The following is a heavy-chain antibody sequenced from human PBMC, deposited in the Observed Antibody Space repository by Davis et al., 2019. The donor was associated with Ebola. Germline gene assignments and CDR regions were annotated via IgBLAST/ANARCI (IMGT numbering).Heavy chain of an antibody. D-gene: IGHD3-3*01. CDR3: ASYTIFGVRWFDP. CDR2: IYYSGST. V-gene: IGHV4-39*01. Sequence: MPSETLSLTCTVSGGSISSSSYYWGWIRQPPGKGLEWIGSIYYSGSTYYNPSLKSRVTISVDTSKNQFSLKLSSVTAADTAVYYCASYTIFGVRWFDPWGQGTLVTVSS. J-gene: IGHJ5*02. CDR1: GGSISSSSYY.